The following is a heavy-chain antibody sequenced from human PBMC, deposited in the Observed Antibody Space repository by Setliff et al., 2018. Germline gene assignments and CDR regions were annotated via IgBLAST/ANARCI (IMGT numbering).Heavy chain of an antibody. CDR3: ASPPIRQYNYYMDV. Sequence: GGSLRLSCSGSGFNFSNYEINWVRQAPGKGLEWISYISSIGRLIHYADSVKGRFTVFRGNAGNSVHLQMNNLRVDDAAIYYCASPPIRQYNYYMDVWGKGTTFTVSS. CDR2: ISSIGRLI. CDR1: GFNFSNYE. V-gene: IGHV3-48*03. D-gene: IGHD1-20*01. J-gene: IGHJ6*04.